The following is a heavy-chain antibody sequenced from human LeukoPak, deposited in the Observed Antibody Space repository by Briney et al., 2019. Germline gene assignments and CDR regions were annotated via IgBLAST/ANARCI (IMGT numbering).Heavy chain of an antibody. CDR2: MNPNSGNT. CDR1: GYTFTSYD. J-gene: IGHJ6*02. Sequence: ASLKVSCKASGYTFTSYDINWVRQATGKGLEWMGWMNPNSGNTGYAQKFQGRVTMTRNTSISTAYMELSSLRSEDTAVFFWAKTAYDFWSGSYGMDVWGQGTTVTVSS. CDR3: AKTAYDFWSGSYGMDV. D-gene: IGHD3-3*01. V-gene: IGHV1-8*01.